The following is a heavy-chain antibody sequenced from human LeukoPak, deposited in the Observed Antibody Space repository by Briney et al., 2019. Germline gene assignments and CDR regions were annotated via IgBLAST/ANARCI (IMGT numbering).Heavy chain of an antibody. J-gene: IGHJ4*02. CDR2: ISGSGDSA. V-gene: IGHV3-23*01. Sequence: GGSLRLSCVASGFTFNHYGMNWVRQAPGKGLEWVSIISGSGDSAFYADSVKGRFTISRDNSKNTLYLQMNSLRAEDTAIYYCARKRGGYTPFDYWGQGTLVTVSS. CDR1: GFTFNHYG. D-gene: IGHD5-12*01. CDR3: ARKRGGYTPFDY.